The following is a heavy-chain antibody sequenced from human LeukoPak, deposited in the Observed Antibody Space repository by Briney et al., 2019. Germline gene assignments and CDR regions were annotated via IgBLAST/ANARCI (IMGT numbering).Heavy chain of an antibody. J-gene: IGHJ4*02. Sequence: SVKVSCKASGGAFSSYAISWVRQAPGQGLEWMGGIIPIFGTANYAQKFQGRVTITTDESTSTAYMELSSLRSGDTAVYYCAKDMQTWPRFPDYWGQGTLVTVSS. D-gene: IGHD5-12*01. CDR3: AKDMQTWPRFPDY. CDR1: GGAFSSYA. CDR2: IIPIFGTA. V-gene: IGHV1-69*05.